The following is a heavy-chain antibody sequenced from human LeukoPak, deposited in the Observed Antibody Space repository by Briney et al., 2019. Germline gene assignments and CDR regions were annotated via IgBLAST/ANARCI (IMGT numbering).Heavy chain of an antibody. Sequence: SETLSLTCTVSGGSISSYYWSWIRQPPGKGLEWIGYIYYSGSTNYNPSLKSRVTISVDTSKNQFSLKLSSVTAADTAVYYCARADIYDSRGFDYWGQGTLVTVSS. CDR2: IYYSGST. D-gene: IGHD3-22*01. V-gene: IGHV4-59*01. CDR3: ARADIYDSRGFDY. CDR1: GGSISSYY. J-gene: IGHJ4*02.